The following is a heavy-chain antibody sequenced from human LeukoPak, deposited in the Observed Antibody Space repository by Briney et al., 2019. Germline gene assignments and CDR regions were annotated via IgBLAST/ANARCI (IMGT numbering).Heavy chain of an antibody. V-gene: IGHV3-30*18. CDR2: ISYDGSNK. CDR3: AKDRGRAVAGVYYYGMDV. D-gene: IGHD6-19*01. J-gene: IGHJ6*02. Sequence: EGSLRLSCAASGFTFSSYGMHWVRQAPGKGLGWVAVISYDGSNKYYADSVKGRFTISRDNSKNTLYLQMNSLRAEDTAVYYCAKDRGRAVAGVYYYGMDVWGQGTTVTVSS. CDR1: GFTFSSYG.